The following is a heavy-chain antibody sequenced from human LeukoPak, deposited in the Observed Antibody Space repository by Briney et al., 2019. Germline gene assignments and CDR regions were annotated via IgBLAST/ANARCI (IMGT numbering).Heavy chain of an antibody. Sequence: SETLSLTCTVSGGSISSYYWSWIRQPPGKGLEWIGYIYYSGSTNYNPSLKSRVTISVDTSKNQFSLKLSSVTAADTAVYYCARDKKDYYDSSGYYYFALDIWVQGRMVNVSS. CDR2: IYYSGST. CDR1: GGSISSYY. V-gene: IGHV4-59*01. CDR3: ARDKKDYYDSSGYYYFALDI. J-gene: IGHJ3*02. D-gene: IGHD3-22*01.